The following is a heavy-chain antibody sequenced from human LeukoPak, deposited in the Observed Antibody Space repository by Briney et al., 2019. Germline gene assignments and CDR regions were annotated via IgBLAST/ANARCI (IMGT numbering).Heavy chain of an antibody. D-gene: IGHD3-10*01. Sequence: PGGSLRLSCAASGFTFSSYAMHWVRQAPGKGLEWVAVISYDGSNKYYADSVKGRFTISRDNSKNTLYLQMNSLRAEDTGVYCCSWFGELFQNYYFDYWGQGTLVTVSS. CDR1: GFTFSSYA. J-gene: IGHJ4*02. CDR2: ISYDGSNK. V-gene: IGHV3-30*04. CDR3: SWFGELFQNYYFDY.